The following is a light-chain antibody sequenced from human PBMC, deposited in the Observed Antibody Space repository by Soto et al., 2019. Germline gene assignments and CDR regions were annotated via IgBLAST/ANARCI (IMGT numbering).Light chain of an antibody. Sequence: QSVLTQPPSVSGAPGQTITISCTGSSSNLGADYDVPWYQQLPGTAPKHLIYGNINRPSGVPTRSSGSKSGTTASLAIAGLQAEDEADYYCPSYDTSLSASVFGGGTKLTVL. J-gene: IGLJ3*02. V-gene: IGLV1-40*01. CDR1: SSNLGADYD. CDR2: GNI. CDR3: PSYDTSLSASV.